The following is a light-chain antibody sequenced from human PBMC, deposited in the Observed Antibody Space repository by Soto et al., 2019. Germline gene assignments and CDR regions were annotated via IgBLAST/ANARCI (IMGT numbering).Light chain of an antibody. CDR3: SSFTTSSTVL. CDR1: SSDIGGYNY. V-gene: IGLV2-14*01. Sequence: QSALTQPASVSGSLGQSITISCTGTSSDIGGYNYVSWYQQHPGKAPKVMIFEVSKRPSGVSNLFSGSKSGNMASLTISGLQAEDEGDYYCSSFTTSSTVLLGGGTKLTVL. J-gene: IGLJ2*01. CDR2: EVS.